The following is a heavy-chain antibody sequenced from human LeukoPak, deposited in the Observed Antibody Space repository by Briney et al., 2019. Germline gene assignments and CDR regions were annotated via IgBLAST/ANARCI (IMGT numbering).Heavy chain of an antibody. CDR3: TTDPDGYNFGDAFDI. J-gene: IGHJ3*02. CDR2: IKSKTDGGTT. Sequence: GGSLSFSCAASGFTFRNAWMSWVRQAPGKGLEWVGRIKSKTDGGTTDYAAPVKGRFTISRDDSKNTLYLQMNSLKTEDTAVYYCTTDPDGYNFGDAFDIWGQGTMVTVSS. V-gene: IGHV3-15*01. CDR1: GFTFRNAW. D-gene: IGHD5-24*01.